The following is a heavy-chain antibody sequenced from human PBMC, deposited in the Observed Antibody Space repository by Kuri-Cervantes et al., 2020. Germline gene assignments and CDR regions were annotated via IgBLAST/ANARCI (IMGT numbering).Heavy chain of an antibody. CDR2: ITSTSSSI. D-gene: IGHD2-2*01. J-gene: IGHJ4*02. Sequence: ETLSPTWAVSGFTFSSYSINWVRQAPGKGLERVSFITSTSSSIHYADSVKGRFTISRDNAKNALYLQMNSLRVEDTAVYYCARWYCSSTSCLNDYWGQGTLVTVSS. CDR1: GFTFSSYS. V-gene: IGHV3-21*03. CDR3: ARWYCSSTSCLNDY.